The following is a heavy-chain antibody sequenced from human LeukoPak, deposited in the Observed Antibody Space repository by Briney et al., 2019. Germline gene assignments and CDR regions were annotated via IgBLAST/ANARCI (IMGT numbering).Heavy chain of an antibody. D-gene: IGHD2-15*01. CDR1: GFTFSSYA. CDR2: ISGSGGTT. CDR3: AKAPPPYCSGGSCFDAFDI. Sequence: GGSLRLSCAASGFTFSSYAMSWVRQAPGKGLEWVSAISGSGGTTYFADSVKGRFTISRDNSKNTLYLQMNSLRAEDTAVYYCAKAPPPYCSGGSCFDAFDIWGQGTMVTVSS. J-gene: IGHJ3*02. V-gene: IGHV3-23*01.